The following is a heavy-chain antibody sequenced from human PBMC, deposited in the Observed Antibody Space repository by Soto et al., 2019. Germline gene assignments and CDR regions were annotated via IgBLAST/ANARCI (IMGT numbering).Heavy chain of an antibody. J-gene: IGHJ5*02. D-gene: IGHD3-10*01. CDR2: IYSGGTT. Sequence: GGSLRLSCAASGFSVSSSHMIWVRQAPGKGLEWVSVIYSGGTTYYAVSVKGRITISRDKSKNKVNLQMDSLSTEDTAVYHCEMLVPYGSEVYSFRNNWMAPWGQGPLVTVSS. CDR1: GFSVSSSH. V-gene: IGHV3-53*01. CDR3: EMLVPYGSEVYSFRNNWMAP.